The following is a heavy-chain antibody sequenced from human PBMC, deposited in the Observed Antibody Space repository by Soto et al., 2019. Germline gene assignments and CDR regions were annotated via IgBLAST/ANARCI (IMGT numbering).Heavy chain of an antibody. Sequence: SETLSLTCTVSGGSISSGGYYWSWIRQHPGKGLEWIGYIYYSGSTYYNPSLKSRVTISVDTSKNQFSLKLSSVTAADTAVYYCVRGGNIVVVPAAYYMDVWGKGTTVTVSS. J-gene: IGHJ6*03. CDR3: VRGGNIVVVPAAYYMDV. D-gene: IGHD2-2*01. CDR2: IYYSGST. V-gene: IGHV4-31*03. CDR1: GGSISSGGYY.